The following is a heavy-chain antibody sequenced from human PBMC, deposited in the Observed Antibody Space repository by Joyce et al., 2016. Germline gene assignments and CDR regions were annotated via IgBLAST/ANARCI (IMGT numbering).Heavy chain of an antibody. D-gene: IGHD6-13*01. J-gene: IGHJ4*02. Sequence: QVQLVESGGGVVQPGRSLRLSCAASGFTFSNYGMHWVRQAPGKGLEWVAVISYDGSNKSYLDSVKGRFTISRDNSKNTLYLQMNSLRTEDTAVYYCARALGWDSNSCHDYWGQGTLVTVSS. CDR2: ISYDGSNK. V-gene: IGHV3-30*03. CDR3: ARALGWDSNSCHDY. CDR1: GFTFSNYG.